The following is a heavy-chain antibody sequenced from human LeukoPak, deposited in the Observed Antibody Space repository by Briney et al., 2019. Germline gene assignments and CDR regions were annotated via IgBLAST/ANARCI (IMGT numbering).Heavy chain of an antibody. J-gene: IGHJ6*02. Sequence: PSETLSLTCTVSGGSISSGGSGGYYWSWIRQHPGKGLEWIGYIYYGGNTYYNPSLKSRVTISVDTSKNQFSLKLSSVTAADTAVYYCARGQAFGSGWYFSYYYYGMDVWGQGTTVTVSS. CDR2: IYYGGNT. V-gene: IGHV4-31*03. D-gene: IGHD6-19*01. CDR1: GGSISSGGSGGYY. CDR3: ARGQAFGSGWYFSYYYYGMDV.